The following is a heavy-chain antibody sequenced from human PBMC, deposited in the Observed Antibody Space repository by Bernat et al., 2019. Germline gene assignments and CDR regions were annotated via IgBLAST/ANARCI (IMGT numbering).Heavy chain of an antibody. CDR3: ARDSAPPVALSFGIAAAGQADYYYYYGMDV. V-gene: IGHV1-69*06. Sequence: QVQLVQSGAEVKKPGSSVKVSCKASGGTFSSYAISWVRQAPGQGLEWMGGIIPIFGTANYAQKFQGRVTITADKSTSTAYMELSSLRSEDTAVYYCARDSAPPVALSFGIAAAGQADYYYYYGMDVWGQGTTVTVSS. J-gene: IGHJ6*02. CDR1: GGTFSSYA. D-gene: IGHD6-13*01. CDR2: IIPIFGTA.